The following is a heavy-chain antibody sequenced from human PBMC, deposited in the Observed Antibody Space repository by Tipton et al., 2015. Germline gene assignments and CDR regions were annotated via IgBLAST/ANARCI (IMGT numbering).Heavy chain of an antibody. Sequence: SLRLSCIVSGLTFSGTWMNWVRQAPGKGLEWVANIKQDGSEKNYVDSVKGRFTISRDNAKSSLYLQLNSLRPEDTAVYYCARGWEHDNGDHFDYWGHGILVTVSS. CDR2: IKQDGSEK. V-gene: IGHV3-7*03. J-gene: IGHJ4*01. D-gene: IGHD4-17*01. CDR3: ARGWEHDNGDHFDY. CDR1: GLTFSGTW.